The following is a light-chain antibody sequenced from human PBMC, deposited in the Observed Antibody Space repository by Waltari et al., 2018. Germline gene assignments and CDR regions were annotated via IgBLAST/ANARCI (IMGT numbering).Light chain of an antibody. J-gene: IGKJ1*01. CDR1: PSVSSSY. CDR3: QQCGNSWT. CDR2: GAS. Sequence: EIVLTQSPGTLSLSPGERATLPCRASPSVSSSYLALYQQKGGQAPRLLIFGASSRATGVPDRFSGSVSVPGTDFTLTISRLEPEDFAVYYCQQCGNSWTFGQGTKVEIK. V-gene: IGKV3-20*01.